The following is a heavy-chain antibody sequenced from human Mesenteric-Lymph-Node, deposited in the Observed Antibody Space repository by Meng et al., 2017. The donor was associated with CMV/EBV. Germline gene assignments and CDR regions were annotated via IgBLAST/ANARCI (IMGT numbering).Heavy chain of an antibody. CDR1: GGSVSSDNYH. J-gene: IGHJ3*02. V-gene: IGHV4-61*01. Sequence: GSLRLSCTVSGGSVSSDNYHWNWIRQPPGKGLEWIGQTVYGGTTNYDPSLKSRLSISVDTSKNQFSLNLNSVTAADTAVYYCARDLYGEGAFDIWGQGTMVTVSS. CDR2: TVYGGTT. CDR3: ARDLYGEGAFDI. D-gene: IGHD2/OR15-2a*01.